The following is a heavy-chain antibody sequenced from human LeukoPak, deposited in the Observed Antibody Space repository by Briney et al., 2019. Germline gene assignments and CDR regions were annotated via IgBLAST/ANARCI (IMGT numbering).Heavy chain of an antibody. CDR3: ARGLDIVVVPAAVPGGFDY. J-gene: IGHJ4*02. V-gene: IGHV4-34*01. CDR2: INHSGST. D-gene: IGHD2-2*01. Sequence: SETLSLTCAVYGGSFSGYYWSWIRQPPGKGLEWSGEINHSGSTNYNPSLKSRVTISVDTSKNQFSLKLSSVTAADTAVYYCARGLDIVVVPAAVPGGFDYWGQGTLVTVSS. CDR1: GGSFSGYY.